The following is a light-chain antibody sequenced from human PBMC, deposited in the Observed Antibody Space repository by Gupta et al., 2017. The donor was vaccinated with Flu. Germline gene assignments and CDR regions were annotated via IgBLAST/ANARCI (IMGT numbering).Light chain of an antibody. V-gene: IGKV1-39*01. CDR2: AAS. J-gene: IGKJ1*01. CDR3: QQSDSTPWA. CDR1: QSISSY. Sequence: PSSLSASVGDRVTITCRASQSISSYLNWYQQKPGKAPKLLIYAASSLQSGVPSRFSGSGSGTDFTLTISSLQPEDFATYYCQQSDSTPWAFGQGTKVEIK.